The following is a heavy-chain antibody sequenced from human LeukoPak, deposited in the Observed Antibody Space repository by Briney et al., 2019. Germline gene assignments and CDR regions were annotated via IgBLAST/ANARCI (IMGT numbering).Heavy chain of an antibody. CDR2: TSSDGSDQ. V-gene: IGHV3-30-3*01. D-gene: IGHD2-15*01. Sequence: GGSLRLSCAASGFTFSRYALHWVRQAPGKGLEWVALTSSDGSDQYYADFVKGRFTVSKDKSKNTLYLQMNSLKIEDTAVYYCARGSVGTPPPFDFWGQGTLVTVSS. CDR3: ARGSVGTPPPFDF. CDR1: GFTFSRYA. J-gene: IGHJ4*02.